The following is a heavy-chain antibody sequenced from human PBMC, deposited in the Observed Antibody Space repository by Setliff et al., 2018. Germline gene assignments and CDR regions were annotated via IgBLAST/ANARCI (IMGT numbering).Heavy chain of an antibody. D-gene: IGHD3-16*01. CDR1: GFTFSNYY. CDR2: IHDSGNPT. Sequence: PGGSLRLSCAASGFTFSNYYMTWIRQAPGKGLEWISYIHDSGNPTYYADSVKGRFTVSRDNAKNSLYLQMTSLRAEDTAIYYCARTTGYRLEGDFDYWGQGTLDTVSS. J-gene: IGHJ4*02. V-gene: IGHV3-11*01. CDR3: ARTTGYRLEGDFDY.